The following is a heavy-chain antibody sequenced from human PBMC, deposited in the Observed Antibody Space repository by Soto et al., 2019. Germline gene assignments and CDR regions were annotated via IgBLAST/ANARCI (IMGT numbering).Heavy chain of an antibody. D-gene: IGHD3-9*01. CDR3: ARSRADGRYAFDY. Sequence: GGSLRLSCAASGFTFSSYGMHWVRQAPGKGLEWVAFIRNDGSNKYYADSVKGRFTISRDNANNTLYLQMSSLRDDDTAVYYCARSRADGRYAFDYWGQGTLVTVSS. CDR2: IRNDGSNK. CDR1: GFTFSSYG. V-gene: IGHV3-33*01. J-gene: IGHJ4*02.